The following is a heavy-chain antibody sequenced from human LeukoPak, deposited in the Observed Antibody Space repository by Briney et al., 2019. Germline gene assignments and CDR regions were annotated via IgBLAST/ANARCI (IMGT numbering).Heavy chain of an antibody. CDR3: ASGLITMVRGVISGNWFDP. Sequence: GGSLRLSCAASGFTFSSYWMSWVCQAPGKGLEWVANIKQDGSEKYYVDSVKGRFTISRDNAKNSLYLQMNSLRAEDTAVYYCASGLITMVRGVISGNWFDPWGQGNLVTVSS. V-gene: IGHV3-7*01. CDR1: GFTFSSYW. CDR2: IKQDGSEK. J-gene: IGHJ5*02. D-gene: IGHD3-10*01.